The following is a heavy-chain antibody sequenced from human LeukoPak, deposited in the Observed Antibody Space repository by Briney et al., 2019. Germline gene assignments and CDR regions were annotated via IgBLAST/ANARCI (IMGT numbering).Heavy chain of an antibody. J-gene: IGHJ3*02. D-gene: IGHD3-22*01. CDR2: ISTFNTRT. CDR3: TRPPNYYDSSVPNKDGFDM. V-gene: IGHV1-18*01. Sequence: GASVKVSCKASGYTFTSYGISWVRQAPGQGLEWMGWISTFNTRTNLAQNLQGRVTMTTDTSTSTAYMELRSLRSDDTAVYYCTRPPNYYDSSVPNKDGFDMWGQGTMVTVSS. CDR1: GYTFTSYG.